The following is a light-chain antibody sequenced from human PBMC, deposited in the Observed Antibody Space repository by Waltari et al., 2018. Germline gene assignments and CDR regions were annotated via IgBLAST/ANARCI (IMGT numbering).Light chain of an antibody. J-gene: IGKJ1*01. Sequence: DIVMTQSPDSLAVSLGERATINCKSSQSVLYSSNNNNYLALDQQKPGQPPKLLICWASIRESGVPDRFSGSGSGTDFTLTISSLQAEDVAVYYCQQYYSTPPTFGQGTKVEIK. CDR2: WAS. CDR1: QSVLYSSNNNNY. V-gene: IGKV4-1*01. CDR3: QQYYSTPPT.